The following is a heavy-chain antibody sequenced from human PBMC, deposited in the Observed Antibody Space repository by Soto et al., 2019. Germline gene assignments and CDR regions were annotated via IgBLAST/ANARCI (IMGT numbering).Heavy chain of an antibody. CDR1: GSSISSTSHY. V-gene: IGHV4-39*01. CDR2: IYYSGIT. J-gene: IGHJ6*02. Sequence: SETLSLTCTVSGSSISSTSHYWGWIRQPPGKGLEWIGNIYYSGITYYNPSLKSRVTMSVDTSENQFSLKVDSVTAADTAVYYCARMASYTGTYVARGAYYFAMDVWGQGATVTVSS. D-gene: IGHD1-26*01. CDR3: ARMASYTGTYVARGAYYFAMDV.